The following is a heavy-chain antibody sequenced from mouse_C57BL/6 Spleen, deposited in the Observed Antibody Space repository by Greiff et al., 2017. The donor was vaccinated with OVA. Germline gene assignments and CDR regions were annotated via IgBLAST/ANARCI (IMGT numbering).Heavy chain of an antibody. CDR1: GYTFTDYE. CDR2: IDPETGGT. Sequence: QVHVKQSGAELVRPGASVTLSCKASGYTFTDYEMHWVKQTPVHGLEWIGAIDPETGGTAYNQKFKGKAILTADKSSITAYMELRSLTSEDSAVYYCTRGGYWGQGTTLTVSS. J-gene: IGHJ2*01. V-gene: IGHV1-15*01. CDR3: TRGGY.